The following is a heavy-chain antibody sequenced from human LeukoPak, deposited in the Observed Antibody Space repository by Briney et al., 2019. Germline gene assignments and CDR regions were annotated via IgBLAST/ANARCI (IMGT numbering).Heavy chain of an antibody. Sequence: SETLSLTCAVYGGSFSSYYWGWIRQPPGKGLEWIGSIYYSGSTYYNPSLKSRVTISVDTSKNQFSLKLSSVTAADTAVYYCARHPIYSGYQTRSYYFDYWGQGTLVTVSS. V-gene: IGHV4-39*01. D-gene: IGHD5-12*01. CDR2: IYYSGST. CDR1: GGSFSSYY. J-gene: IGHJ4*02. CDR3: ARHPIYSGYQTRSYYFDY.